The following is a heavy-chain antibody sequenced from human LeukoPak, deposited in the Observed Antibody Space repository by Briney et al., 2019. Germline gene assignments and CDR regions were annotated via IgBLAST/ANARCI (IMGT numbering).Heavy chain of an antibody. CDR3: AELGITMIGGV. CDR2: IQYDGSNQ. Sequence: PGGSLRLSCAASGFTFSTYGMHWVRQAPGKGLEWVAYIQYDGSNQQYADSVKGRFIISRDNAKNSLYLQMNSLRAEDTAVYYCAELGITMIGGVWGKGTTVTISS. V-gene: IGHV3-30*02. CDR1: GFTFSTYG. J-gene: IGHJ6*04. D-gene: IGHD3-10*02.